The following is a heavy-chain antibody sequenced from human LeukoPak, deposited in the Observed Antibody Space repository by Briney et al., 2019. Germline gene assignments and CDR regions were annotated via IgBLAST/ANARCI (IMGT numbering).Heavy chain of an antibody. Sequence: GGSLRLSCAASGFTFSSYAMHWVRQAPGKGLEWVAVISYDGSNKYYADSVKGRFTISRDNSKNTLYLQMNSLRAEDTAVYYCAKDTRRFSSGYYLFDYWGQGTLVTVSS. CDR1: GFTFSSYA. J-gene: IGHJ4*02. CDR3: AKDTRRFSSGYYLFDY. CDR2: ISYDGSNK. V-gene: IGHV3-30-3*01. D-gene: IGHD3-22*01.